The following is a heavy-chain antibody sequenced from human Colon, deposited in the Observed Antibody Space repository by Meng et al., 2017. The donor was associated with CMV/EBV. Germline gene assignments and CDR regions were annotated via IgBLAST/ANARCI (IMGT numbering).Heavy chain of an antibody. CDR3: ARGGDYYGMDV. J-gene: IGHJ6*02. D-gene: IGHD2-21*01. Sequence: GGSLRLSCAASGINIGRDYMNWVRQAPGKGLGWVAVVYSGGSTYVADSVKGRFTISRDASTNTLYLQMNSLRAEDSAVYYCARGGDYYGMDVWGQGTTVTVSS. CDR1: GINIGRDY. V-gene: IGHV3-53*01. CDR2: VYSGGST.